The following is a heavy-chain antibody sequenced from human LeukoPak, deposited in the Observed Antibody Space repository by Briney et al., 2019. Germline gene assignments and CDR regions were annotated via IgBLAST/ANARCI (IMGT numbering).Heavy chain of an antibody. J-gene: IGHJ6*02. CDR2: ISSSGGTT. Sequence: GGSLRLSCAASGFTSSDYYMTWIRQPPGKGPEWISYISSSGGTTTYVDSVKGRFTISRDNAKNSLYLQMNSLRADDTAVYYCARSNYYTVDVWGQGTVVTVSS. CDR1: GFTSSDYY. CDR3: ARSNYYTVDV. V-gene: IGHV3-11*01.